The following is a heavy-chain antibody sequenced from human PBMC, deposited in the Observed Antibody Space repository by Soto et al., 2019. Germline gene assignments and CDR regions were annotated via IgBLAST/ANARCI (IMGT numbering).Heavy chain of an antibody. CDR2: ISSGGDNT. D-gene: IGHD3-22*01. CDR1: GYNFNKYA. V-gene: IGHV3-23*01. J-gene: IGHJ3*02. Sequence: PGGSLRLSCVASGYNFNKYAVSLVRQDPGKGLEWVSAISSGGDNTHYADSVKGRFTITRDNSKNMLYLEMNSLTVEDTAVYYCVRRAQYFDGTGFHAFDIWGQGARVTVSS. CDR3: VRRAQYFDGTGFHAFDI.